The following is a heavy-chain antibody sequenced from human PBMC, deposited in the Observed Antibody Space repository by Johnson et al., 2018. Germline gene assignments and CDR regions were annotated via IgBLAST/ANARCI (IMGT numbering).Heavy chain of an antibody. CDR1: GFSFSSNA. D-gene: IGHD3-22*01. V-gene: IGHV3-23*04. CDR2: ISGGVSGST. J-gene: IGHJ4*02. Sequence: VQLVQSGGGLVQPGGSLRLSCVASGFSFSSNAMSWVRQSPARGLEWVSTISGGVSGSTYYADSVKGRFTISRDNAKNSLYLQMNSLRAEDTAVYYCAIDEGFYERSGYSDYWGQGSLVIVSS. CDR3: AIDEGFYERSGYSDY.